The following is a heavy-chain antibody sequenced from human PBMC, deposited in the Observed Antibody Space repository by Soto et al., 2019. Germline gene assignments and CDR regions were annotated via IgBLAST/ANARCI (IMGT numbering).Heavy chain of an antibody. D-gene: IGHD5-12*01. CDR1: GFTFSSYS. CDR3: AREDSGYDLYYFDY. Sequence: QVQLVESGGGVVQPGRSLRLSCAASGFTFSSYSMHWVRQAPGKGLEWVAVIWYDGSNKYYADSVKGRFTISRDNSKNTLYLQMNSLRAEDTAVYYCAREDSGYDLYYFDYWGQGTLVTVSS. V-gene: IGHV3-33*01. J-gene: IGHJ4*02. CDR2: IWYDGSNK.